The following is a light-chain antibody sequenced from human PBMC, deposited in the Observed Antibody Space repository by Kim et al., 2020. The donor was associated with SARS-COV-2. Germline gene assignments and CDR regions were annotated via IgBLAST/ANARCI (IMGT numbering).Light chain of an antibody. CDR2: GAS. V-gene: IGKV3-20*01. Sequence: YPGERATRSCRASQSVSSSYLAWYQQKPGQAPRLLIYGASSRATGIPDRFSGSGSGTDFTLTISRLEPEDFAVYYCQQYGSSPLYSFGQGTKLEI. CDR1: QSVSSSY. CDR3: QQYGSSPLYS. J-gene: IGKJ2*03.